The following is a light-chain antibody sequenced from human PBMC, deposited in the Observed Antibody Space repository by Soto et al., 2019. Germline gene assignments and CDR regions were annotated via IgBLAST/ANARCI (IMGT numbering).Light chain of an antibody. V-gene: IGLV6-57*01. CDR3: QSYDRNNTWV. J-gene: IGLJ3*02. CDR2: EDK. CDR1: SGSIASNY. Sequence: NFMLTQPHPVSASPGKTVTISCTRSSGSIASNYVQWYQQRPGSSPTTVIYEDKQRPSGVPDRFSGSIDSSSNSASLTISGLQTEDEADYYCQSYDRNNTWVFGGGTKLTVL.